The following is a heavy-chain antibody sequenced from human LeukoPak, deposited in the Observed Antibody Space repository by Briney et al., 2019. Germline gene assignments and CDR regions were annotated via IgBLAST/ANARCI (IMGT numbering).Heavy chain of an antibody. J-gene: IGHJ4*02. CDR3: ARGLRRYYYDSSGYSPLYYFDY. CDR2: IYYSGST. V-gene: IGHV4-39*07. Sequence: PSETLSLTCTVSGGSISSSSYYWGWIRQPPGKGLEWIGSIYYSGSTYYNPSLKSRVTISVDTSKNQFSLKLSSVTAADTAVYYCARGLRRYYYDSSGYSPLYYFDYWGQGTLVTVSS. D-gene: IGHD3-22*01. CDR1: GGSISSSSYY.